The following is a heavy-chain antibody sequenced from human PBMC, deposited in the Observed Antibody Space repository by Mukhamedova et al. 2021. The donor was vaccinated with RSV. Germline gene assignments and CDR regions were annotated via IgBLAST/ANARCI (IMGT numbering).Heavy chain of an antibody. CDR2: IWYDGSNK. D-gene: IGHD5-18*01. CDR3: ARGHNTAMVFDY. Sequence: SSYGMHWVRQAPGKGLEWVAVIWYDGSNKYYADSVKGRFTISRDNSKNTLYLQMNSLRAEDTAVYYCARGHNTAMVFDYWGQGT. CDR1: SSYG. V-gene: IGHV3-33*01. J-gene: IGHJ4*02.